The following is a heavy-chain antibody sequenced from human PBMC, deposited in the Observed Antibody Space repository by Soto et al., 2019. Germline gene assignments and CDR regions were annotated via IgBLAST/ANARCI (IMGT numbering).Heavy chain of an antibody. J-gene: IGHJ4*02. Sequence: LCWEASGGSIRSYSMSWVRHAPGQGLEWMGGIIPIFGTANYAQKFQGRVTITADESTSTAYMELSSLRSEDTAVYYCARYSSSWYYFDYWGQGTLVTGSS. CDR3: ARYSSSWYYFDY. CDR1: GGSIRSYS. CDR2: IIPIFGTA. D-gene: IGHD6-13*01. V-gene: IGHV1-69*01.